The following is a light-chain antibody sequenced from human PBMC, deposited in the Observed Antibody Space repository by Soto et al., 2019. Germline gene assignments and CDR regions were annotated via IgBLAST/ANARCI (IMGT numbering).Light chain of an antibody. CDR3: QQSYNIPRT. J-gene: IGKJ5*01. CDR2: AAS. V-gene: IGKV1-39*01. Sequence: DILLTQSPSSLSLSLGERATIXWRASQSIGNYLNWYQQKPGKAPNLPIYAASTLQSGVPSRFSGGGSGTDFTLTISSLQPEDFATYYCQQSYNIPRTFGQGTRLEIK. CDR1: QSIGNY.